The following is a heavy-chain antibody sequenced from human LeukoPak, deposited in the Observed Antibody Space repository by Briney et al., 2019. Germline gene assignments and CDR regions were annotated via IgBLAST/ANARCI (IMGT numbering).Heavy chain of an antibody. Sequence: RSSETLSLTCAVYGGSFSGYYWSWIRQPPGKGLEWIGEINHSGSTNYNPSLKSRVTISVDTSKNQFSLKLSSVTAADTAVYYCARINIGSGSFWGQGTLVTVSP. CDR3: ARINIGSGSF. CDR1: GGSFSGYY. D-gene: IGHD3-10*01. J-gene: IGHJ4*02. V-gene: IGHV4-34*01. CDR2: INHSGST.